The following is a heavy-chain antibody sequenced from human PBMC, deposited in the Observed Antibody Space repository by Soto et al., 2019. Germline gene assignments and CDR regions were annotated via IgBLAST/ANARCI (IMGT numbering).Heavy chain of an antibody. CDR3: ARGSTDSYPGSRIFDF. CDR1: GFTFGSRA. J-gene: IGHJ4*02. D-gene: IGHD3-10*01. CDR2: ITDTGGDA. V-gene: IGHV3-23*01. Sequence: GGSLRLSCAASGFTFGSRAMTWVRQAPGEGLQWVSTITDTGGDAKYADSVRGRFVISRDNSKKTLYLQMTSLTAEDSAMYYCARGSTDSYPGSRIFDFWGRGTLVTVSS.